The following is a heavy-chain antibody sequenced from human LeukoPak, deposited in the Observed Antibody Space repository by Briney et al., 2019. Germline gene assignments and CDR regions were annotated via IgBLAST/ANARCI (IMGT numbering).Heavy chain of an antibody. Sequence: SETLSLTCAVYGGSFSGYYWSWIRQPPGKGLEWIGYIYYSGSTNYNPSLKSRVPISVDTSKNQFSLKLISVTAADTAVYYCARDRVRGNSNPFFDYWGQGTLVTVSS. CDR2: IYYSGST. J-gene: IGHJ4*02. D-gene: IGHD4-11*01. CDR3: ARDRVRGNSNPFFDY. V-gene: IGHV4-59*01. CDR1: GGSFSGYY.